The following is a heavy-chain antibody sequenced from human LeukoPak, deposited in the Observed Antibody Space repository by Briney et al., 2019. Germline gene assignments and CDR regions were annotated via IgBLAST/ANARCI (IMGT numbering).Heavy chain of an antibody. Sequence: GGSLRLSCAVSGFTFSNLAMTWVRQAPGEGLEWVSTTNGRGDTTIYTGSVKGRFTITRDNSKNTLYLQMHSLRGEDTAIYYCAKDLSSASYPYYFDFWGQGTLVTVSS. D-gene: IGHD6-19*01. CDR2: TNGRGDTT. CDR1: GFTFSNLA. J-gene: IGHJ4*02. CDR3: AKDLSSASYPYYFDF. V-gene: IGHV3-23*01.